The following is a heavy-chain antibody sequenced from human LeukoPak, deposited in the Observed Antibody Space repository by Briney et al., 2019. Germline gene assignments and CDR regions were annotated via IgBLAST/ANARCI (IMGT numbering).Heavy chain of an antibody. D-gene: IGHD3-10*01. V-gene: IGHV1-2*02. Sequence: GASVKVSCKASGYTFTGYYMHWVRQAPGQGLEWMGWINPNSGGTNYAQKFQGRVTMTRDTSISTAYMELSRLRSDDTAVYYCARDASYYNGYNWFDPWGQGTLVTVSS. CDR1: GYTFTGYY. CDR3: ARDASYYNGYNWFDP. J-gene: IGHJ5*02. CDR2: INPNSGGT.